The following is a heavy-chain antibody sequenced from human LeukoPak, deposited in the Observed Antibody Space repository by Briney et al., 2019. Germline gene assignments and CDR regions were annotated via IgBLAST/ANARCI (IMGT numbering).Heavy chain of an antibody. Sequence: GGSLRLSCAASGFRFSDYSMNWVRQAPGKGLEWISYIGISGGNANYADSVKGRFTISGDKAKNSLYLQMNSLRVEDTAVYYCARDYKYAFDNWGQGTLVTVSS. D-gene: IGHD5-24*01. CDR3: ARDYKYAFDN. J-gene: IGHJ4*02. CDR1: GFRFSDYS. CDR2: IGISGGNA. V-gene: IGHV3-48*01.